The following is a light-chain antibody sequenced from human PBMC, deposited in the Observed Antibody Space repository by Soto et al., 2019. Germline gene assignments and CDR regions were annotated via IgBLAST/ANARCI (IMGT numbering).Light chain of an antibody. CDR3: QQYGSSGT. CDR1: QSVSSSY. J-gene: IGKJ1*01. Sequence: EIVLTQSPATLSLSPGERATVSCRASQSVSSSYLAWYQQKPGQAPRLLIFDASSRATGIPDRFSGSGSGTDFTLTISRLEPEDFAVYYCQQYGSSGTFGQGTKVDIK. CDR2: DAS. V-gene: IGKV3-20*01.